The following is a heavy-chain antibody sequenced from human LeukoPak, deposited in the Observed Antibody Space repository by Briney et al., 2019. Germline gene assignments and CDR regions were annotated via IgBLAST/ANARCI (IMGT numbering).Heavy chain of an antibody. CDR3: ARLRLGEPRDAFDI. CDR2: VYSSGST. V-gene: IGHV4-59*08. D-gene: IGHD3-16*01. Sequence: SETLSLTCTVSGGSISSYYWSWIRQPPGKGLEWIGYVYSSGSTNYNPSLKSRVTISVDSSRNQFYLKLNSVTAADTAVYYCARLRLGEPRDAFDIWGQGTMVTASS. J-gene: IGHJ3*02. CDR1: GGSISSYY.